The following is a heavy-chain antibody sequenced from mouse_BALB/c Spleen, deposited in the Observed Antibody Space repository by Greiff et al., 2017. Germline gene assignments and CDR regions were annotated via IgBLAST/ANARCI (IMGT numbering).Heavy chain of an antibody. D-gene: IGHD1-1*01. V-gene: IGHV14-3*02. J-gene: IGHJ2*01. CDR3: ARFDGSSYFDY. Sequence: EVQLQQSGAELVKPGASVKLSCTASGLNIKDTYMHWVKQRPEQGLEWIGRIDPANGNTKYDPKFQGKATITADTSSNTAYLQLSSLTSEDTAVYYCARFDGSSYFDYWGQGTTLTVSS. CDR2: IDPANGNT. CDR1: GLNIKDTY.